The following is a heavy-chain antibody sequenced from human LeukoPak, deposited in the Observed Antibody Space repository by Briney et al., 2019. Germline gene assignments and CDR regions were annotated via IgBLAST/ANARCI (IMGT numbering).Heavy chain of an antibody. CDR3: ARGRAVAGKELFDY. CDR1: GGSISSYS. CDR2: IYPSGST. Sequence: SETLSLTCTVSGGSISSYSWNWLRQPAGKGLEWIGRIYPSGSTNYNPSLRSRVTMSVDTSKNQFSLNLSSVTAADTAVYYCARGRAVAGKELFDYWGQGTLVTVSS. V-gene: IGHV4-4*07. J-gene: IGHJ4*02. D-gene: IGHD6-19*01.